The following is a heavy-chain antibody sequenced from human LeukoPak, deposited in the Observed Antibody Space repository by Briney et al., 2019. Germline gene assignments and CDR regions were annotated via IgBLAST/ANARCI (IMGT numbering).Heavy chain of an antibody. V-gene: IGHV3-23*01. D-gene: IGHD2-21*02. CDR1: GFTFSNFA. Sequence: PGGSLRLSCAASGFTFSNFAMGWVRQAPGKGLEWVSSISYSGVNTYYADSVKGRFTISTDTAKNSLYLEMNNLRDGDTAVYYCARDDSWAFDYWGQGTLVTVSS. CDR2: ISYSGVNT. CDR3: ARDDSWAFDY. J-gene: IGHJ4*02.